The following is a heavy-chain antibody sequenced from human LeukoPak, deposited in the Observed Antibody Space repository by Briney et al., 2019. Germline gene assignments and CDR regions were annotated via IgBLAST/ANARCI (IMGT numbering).Heavy chain of an antibody. CDR3: ARDSGSAYYYGSGTYYYDAFDF. D-gene: IGHD3-10*01. V-gene: IGHV3-7*01. CDR2: IRQDESEK. CDR1: GFTFGSYR. Sequence: GGSLRLSCTVSGFTFGSYRMTWVRQAPGKGLEWVANIRQDESEKYYVDSVKGRFTISRDNAKNSLYLQMNSLRAEDTAVYYCARDSGSAYYYGSGTYYYDAFDFWGQGTTVTVSS. J-gene: IGHJ3*01.